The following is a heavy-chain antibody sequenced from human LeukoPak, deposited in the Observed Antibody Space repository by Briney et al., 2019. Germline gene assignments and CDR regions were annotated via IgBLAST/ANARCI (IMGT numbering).Heavy chain of an antibody. D-gene: IGHD3-16*01. J-gene: IGHJ4*02. V-gene: IGHV3-30*18. Sequence: GGSLRVSCAASGFTVSSYGMHWVRQAPGKGLEWVAVISYDGSNKYYADSVKGRFTISRDNSKNTLYLQMNSLRAEDTAVYYCAKVGGVSYIYFDYWGQGTLVTVSS. CDR2: ISYDGSNK. CDR1: GFTVSSYG. CDR3: AKVGGVSYIYFDY.